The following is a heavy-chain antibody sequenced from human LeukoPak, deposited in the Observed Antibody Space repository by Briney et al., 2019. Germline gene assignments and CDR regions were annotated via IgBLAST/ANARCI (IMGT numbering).Heavy chain of an antibody. CDR2: ITGSGGST. CDR3: AKDSAFYYIDV. V-gene: IGHV3-23*01. D-gene: IGHD3-10*01. J-gene: IGHJ6*03. Sequence: GGSLRLSCAASGFTFSNYGLSWVRQAPGKGLEWVSGITGSGGSTYYADSVEGRFTISRDNSKNTLYLQMNSLKGDDTAVYYCAKDSAFYYIDVWGKGTTVIISS. CDR1: GFTFSNYG.